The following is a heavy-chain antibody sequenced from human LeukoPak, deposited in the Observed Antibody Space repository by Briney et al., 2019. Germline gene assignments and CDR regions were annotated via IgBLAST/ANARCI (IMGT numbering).Heavy chain of an antibody. D-gene: IGHD6-6*01. Sequence: ASVKVSCKASGYTFTSYYMHWVRQAPGQGLEWMGIINPSGGSTSYAQKFQGRVTMTRDTSTSTVYMELSSLRSEDTAVCYCARDRSSSSRGGLFDYWGQGTLVTVSS. CDR2: INPSGGST. CDR1: GYTFTSYY. J-gene: IGHJ4*02. V-gene: IGHV1-46*01. CDR3: ARDRSSSSRGGLFDY.